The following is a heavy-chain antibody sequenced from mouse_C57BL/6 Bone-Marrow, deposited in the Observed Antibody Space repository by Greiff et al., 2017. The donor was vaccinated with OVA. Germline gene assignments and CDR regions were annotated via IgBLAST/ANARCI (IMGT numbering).Heavy chain of an antibody. CDR1: GYTFTDYY. Sequence: QVQLQQSGAELVRPGASVKLSCKASGYTFTDYYINWVKQRPGQGLEWIARIYPGSGNTYYNEKFKGKATLTAEKSSSTAYMQLSSLTSEDTAVYFWASLMGYWGQGTTLTVSS. CDR2: IYPGSGNT. V-gene: IGHV1-76*01. J-gene: IGHJ2*01. D-gene: IGHD1-1*02. CDR3: ASLMGY.